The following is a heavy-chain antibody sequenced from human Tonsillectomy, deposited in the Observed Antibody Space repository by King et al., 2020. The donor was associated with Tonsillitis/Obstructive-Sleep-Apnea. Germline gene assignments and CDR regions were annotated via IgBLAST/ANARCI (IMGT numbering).Heavy chain of an antibody. CDR2: INPNSGST. CDR1: GYTFTGYD. J-gene: IGHJ6*03. CDR3: VRAILPGGYYDSYDYYYMDV. V-gene: IGHV1-2*06. D-gene: IGHD3-3*01. Sequence: QLVQSGAEVKKPGASVKVSCKASGYTFTGYDMHWVRQAPGQGLEWMGRINPNSGSTNYAQKFQGRVTMTRDTSISTAYMELSRLRSDDTAVDYCVRAILPGGYYDSYDYYYMDVWGKGTTVTVSS.